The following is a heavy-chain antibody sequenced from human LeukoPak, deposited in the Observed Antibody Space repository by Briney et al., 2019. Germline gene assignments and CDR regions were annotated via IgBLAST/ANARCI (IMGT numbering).Heavy chain of an antibody. J-gene: IGHJ4*02. CDR1: GYTFTSYG. D-gene: IGHD3-10*01. Sequence: GASVKVSCKASGYTFTSYGISWVRQAPGQGLEWMGWISAYNGNTNYAQKLQGRVTMTTDTSTSTAYMELRSLRSDDTAVYYCASGLDLSYYYGSGSSFDYWGQGTLVTVSS. CDR3: ASGLDLSYYYGSGSSFDY. V-gene: IGHV1-18*01. CDR2: ISAYNGNT.